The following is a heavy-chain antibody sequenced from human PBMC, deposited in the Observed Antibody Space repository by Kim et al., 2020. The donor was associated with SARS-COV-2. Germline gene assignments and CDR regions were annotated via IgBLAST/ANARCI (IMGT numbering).Heavy chain of an antibody. CDR3: IRDNIQPGDL. Sequence: GGSLRLSCAASGFAFSPYWMHWVRQVPGQGLMWVSQIYTDGSITTYAEAVMGRFSISRDNAKNTQYLQMNSLRVEDTAIYYCIRDNIQPGDLWGQGVMVTVSS. V-gene: IGHV3-74*01. D-gene: IGHD3-16*01. CDR1: GFAFSPYW. CDR2: IYTDGSIT. J-gene: IGHJ4*02.